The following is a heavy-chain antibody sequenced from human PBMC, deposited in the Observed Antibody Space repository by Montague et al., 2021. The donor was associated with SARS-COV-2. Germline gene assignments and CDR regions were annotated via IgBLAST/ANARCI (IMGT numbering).Heavy chain of an antibody. J-gene: IGHJ3*02. CDR1: GGSFSNYY. D-gene: IGHD2-2*01. CDR2: VNQSGTT. CDR3: ARGRRPVVVPAAGPAGRAFDI. V-gene: IGHV4-34*01. Sequence: ETLSLTCAIPGGSFSNYYWTWIRQPPGKGLEWVGEVNQSGTTIYDPSVKSGVTISEDTSKNQFYLRLNSVTAADTAVYYCARGRRPVVVPAAGPAGRAFDILGQDTMVTVSS.